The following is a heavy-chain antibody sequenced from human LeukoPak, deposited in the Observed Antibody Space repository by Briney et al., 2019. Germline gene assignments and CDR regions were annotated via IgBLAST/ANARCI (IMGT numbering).Heavy chain of an antibody. Sequence: SGPTLVKPTQTLTLTCTFSGFSLRKSGVGVGWIRHPQGKALEWLALIYWDDDKRYSPSLKSRLTITKDTSKNHVVLTMTNMDPVDTATYYCAHSGSSSCYPPPRDAFDIWRQGTMVTVSS. CDR2: IYWDDDK. CDR3: AHSGSSSCYPPPRDAFDI. J-gene: IGHJ3*02. V-gene: IGHV2-5*02. D-gene: IGHD6-13*01. CDR1: GFSLRKSGVG.